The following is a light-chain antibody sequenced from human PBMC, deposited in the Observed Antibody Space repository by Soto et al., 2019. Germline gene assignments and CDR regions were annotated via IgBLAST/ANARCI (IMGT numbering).Light chain of an antibody. V-gene: IGKV1-39*01. CDR3: QQSYSTRYT. J-gene: IGKJ2*01. CDR2: AAS. CDR1: QSISSY. Sequence: DIQMTQSPSSLSASVGDRVTITCRASQSISSYLNWYQQKPGKAPKLLIYAASSLHSGVPSRFSGSGSGTDFILTISSLQPEDFATYYCQQSYSTRYTFGQGTKLEIK.